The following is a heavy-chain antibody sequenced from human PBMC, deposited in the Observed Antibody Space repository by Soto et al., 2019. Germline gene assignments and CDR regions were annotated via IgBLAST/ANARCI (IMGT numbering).Heavy chain of an antibody. V-gene: IGHV2-5*02. CDR3: AQMDFDLYGMDV. CDR2: IYWDDAK. J-gene: IGHJ6*02. CDR1: GISLTNTVVG. Sequence: KESGPTLVKPTQTLTLTCTFSGISLTNTVVGVSWISQPPGKALEWLAVIYWDDAKHFSPSQKSRLTITKDTSKNQVVLTMTNMDSVDTATYFCAQMDFDLYGMDVWGQGTTVIVS. D-gene: IGHD3-9*01.